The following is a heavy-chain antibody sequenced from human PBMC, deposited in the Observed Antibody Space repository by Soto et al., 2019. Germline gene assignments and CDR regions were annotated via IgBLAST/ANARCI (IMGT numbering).Heavy chain of an antibody. CDR1: GYSVTSYW. V-gene: IGHV5-51*01. Sequence: GESLKISCKGSGYSVTSYWIGWVRQMPGKGLEWMGIIYPGDSDTRYSPSFQGQVTISADKSISTAYLQWSSLKASDTAMYYCASQGETVALAFDYWGQGTLVTVSS. CDR3: ASQGETVALAFDY. J-gene: IGHJ4*02. D-gene: IGHD4-17*01. CDR2: IYPGDSDT.